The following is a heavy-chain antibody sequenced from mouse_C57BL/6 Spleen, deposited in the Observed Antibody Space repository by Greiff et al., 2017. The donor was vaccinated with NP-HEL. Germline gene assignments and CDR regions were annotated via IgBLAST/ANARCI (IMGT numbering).Heavy chain of an antibody. CDR1: GFTFSSYG. D-gene: IGHD2-4*01. Sequence: EVQGVESGGDLVKPGGSLKLSCAASGFTFSSYGMSWVRQTPDKRLEWVATISSGGSYTYYPDSVKGRFTISRDNAKNTLYLQMSSLKSEDTAMYYCARNDYDYDVGFAYWGQGTLVTVSA. J-gene: IGHJ3*01. CDR3: ARNDYDYDVGFAY. CDR2: ISSGGSYT. V-gene: IGHV5-6*01.